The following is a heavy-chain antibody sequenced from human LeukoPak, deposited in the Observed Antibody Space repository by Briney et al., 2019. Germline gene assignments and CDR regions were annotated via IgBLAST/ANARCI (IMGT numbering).Heavy chain of an antibody. J-gene: IGHJ4*02. CDR3: ARGLTGGDPV. CDR2: IKQDGSEK. Sequence: PGGSLRLSCAASGFTFRTYWMSWVRQAPGKGLEWVANIKQDGSEKHYVDSVKGRFTISRDNAKNSLYLQMNSLRAEDTAVYYCARGLTGGDPVWGQGTLVTVSS. V-gene: IGHV3-7*01. CDR1: GFTFRTYW. D-gene: IGHD7-27*01.